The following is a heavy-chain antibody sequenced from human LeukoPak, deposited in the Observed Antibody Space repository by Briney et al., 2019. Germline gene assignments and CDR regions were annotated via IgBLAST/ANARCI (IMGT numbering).Heavy chain of an antibody. CDR2: IYYSGST. CDR1: GGSISSYY. V-gene: IGHV4-59*01. CDR3: ARDSHYDSSDPGWFDP. D-gene: IGHD3-22*01. J-gene: IGHJ5*02. Sequence: SETLSLTCTVSGGSISSYYWSWIRQPPGKGLEWIGYIYYSGSTIYNPSHKSRVTISVDTSKNQFSLKLSSVTAADTAVYYCARDSHYDSSDPGWFDPWGQGTLVTVSS.